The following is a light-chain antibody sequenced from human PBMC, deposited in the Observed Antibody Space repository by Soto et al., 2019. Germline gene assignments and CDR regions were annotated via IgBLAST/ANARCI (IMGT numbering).Light chain of an antibody. Sequence: QSALTQPASVSGSPGQSITISCTGTSIDVGGYNYVSWYQHHPGKAPKLMIYEVSNRPSGVSNRFSGAKSGNTASLTISGLQAEDEADYYCSSYTTSSTVYVFGTGTKLTVL. CDR2: EVS. CDR1: SIDVGGYNY. CDR3: SSYTTSSTVYV. J-gene: IGLJ1*01. V-gene: IGLV2-14*01.